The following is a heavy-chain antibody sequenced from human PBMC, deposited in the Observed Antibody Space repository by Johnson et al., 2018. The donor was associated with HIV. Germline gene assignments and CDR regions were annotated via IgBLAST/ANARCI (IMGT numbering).Heavy chain of an antibody. Sequence: VQLVESGGGLIQPGGSLRLSCAASGFTVSSNYMSWVRQAPGKGLEWVSVIYSAGSTYYADSVKGRFTISRDNSKNTLYLQMNSLRAEDTAVYYCAKDLRSGYYYAGAFDIWGQGTMVTVSS. CDR2: IYSAGST. D-gene: IGHD3-22*01. CDR3: AKDLRSGYYYAGAFDI. J-gene: IGHJ3*02. V-gene: IGHV3-53*01. CDR1: GFTVSSNY.